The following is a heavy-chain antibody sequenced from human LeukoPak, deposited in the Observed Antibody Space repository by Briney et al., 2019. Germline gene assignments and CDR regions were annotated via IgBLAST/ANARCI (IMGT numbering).Heavy chain of an antibody. CDR1: GGTFSSYA. Sequence: SVKVSCKASGGTFSSYAISWVRQAPGQGLEWMGGIIPIFGTANYAQKFQGRVTITADKSTSTAYMELSSLRSEDTAVYYCARVNYYDSTSGAFDIWGQGTMVTVSS. CDR3: ARVNYYDSTSGAFDI. D-gene: IGHD3-22*01. CDR2: IIPIFGTA. J-gene: IGHJ3*02. V-gene: IGHV1-69*06.